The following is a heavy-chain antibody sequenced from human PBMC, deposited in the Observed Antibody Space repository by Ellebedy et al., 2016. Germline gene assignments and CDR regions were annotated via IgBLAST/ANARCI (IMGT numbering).Heavy chain of an antibody. J-gene: IGHJ3*02. CDR3: ARWGRKLPDAFDI. CDR1: GFTFSSYA. V-gene: IGHV3-23*01. Sequence: GGSLRLSXAASGFTFSSYAMSWVRQAPGKGLEWVSAISGSGGSTYYADSVKGRFTISRDNAKNSLYLQMNSLRAEDTAVYYCARWGRKLPDAFDIWGQGTMVTVSS. D-gene: IGHD1-7*01. CDR2: ISGSGGST.